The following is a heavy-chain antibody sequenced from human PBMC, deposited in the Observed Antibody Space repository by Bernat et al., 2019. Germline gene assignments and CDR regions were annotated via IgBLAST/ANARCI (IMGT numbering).Heavy chain of an antibody. CDR1: GISITSSSSY. D-gene: IGHD5-12*01. CDR2: IYYSGTT. V-gene: IGHV4-39*01. CDR3: ARHLRQSGNTPDD. Sequence: QLQLQESGPGLVKPSETLSLTCTVPGISITSSSSYWGWIRQPPGKRLKWLGAIYYSGTTYYNPSLKSRVTMSVDASSNQFSLKVNALTAADTAVYYCARHLRQSGNTPDDWGQGTLVTVSS. J-gene: IGHJ4*02.